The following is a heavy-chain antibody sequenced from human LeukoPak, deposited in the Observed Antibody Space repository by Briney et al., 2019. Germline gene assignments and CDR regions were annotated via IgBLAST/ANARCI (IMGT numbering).Heavy chain of an antibody. CDR1: GGSISSGDYY. J-gene: IGHJ4*02. CDR3: ARGHYGSGSYYSRGGYFDY. D-gene: IGHD3-10*01. CDR2: IYYSGST. V-gene: IGHV4-30-4*08. Sequence: SETLSLTCTVSGGSISSGDYYWSWIRQPPGKGLEWIGYIYYSGSTYYNPSLKSRVTISVDTSKNQFSLKLSSVTAADRAVYYCARGHYGSGSYYSRGGYFDYWGQGTLVTVSS.